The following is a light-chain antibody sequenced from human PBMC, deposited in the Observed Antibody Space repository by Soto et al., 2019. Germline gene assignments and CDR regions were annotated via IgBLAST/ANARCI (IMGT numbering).Light chain of an antibody. CDR1: QSVSSKY. J-gene: IGKJ3*01. CDR3: QQYSSSLFT. Sequence: EIVLTQSPGTLSLSPGERATLSCRASQSVSSKYLAWYQQKPGQTPRVLIYDTSIRASGVPERFSGGGSGTDFTLTITRLEPEDFAVYYCQQYSSSLFTFGPGTKVDIK. CDR2: DTS. V-gene: IGKV3-20*01.